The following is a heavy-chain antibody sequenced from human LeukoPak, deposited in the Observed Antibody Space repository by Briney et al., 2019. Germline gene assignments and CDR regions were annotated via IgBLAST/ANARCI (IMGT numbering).Heavy chain of an antibody. CDR3: ARDSSWYFDY. D-gene: IGHD6-13*01. CDR1: GFTFSSYA. CDR2: ISYDGSNK. V-gene: IGHV3-30*04. J-gene: IGHJ4*02. Sequence: GRSLRPSCAASGFTFSSYAMHWVRQAPGKGLEWVAVISYDGSNKYYADSVKGRFTISRDNSKNTLYLQMNSLRAEDTAVYYCARDSSWYFDYWGQGTLVTVSS.